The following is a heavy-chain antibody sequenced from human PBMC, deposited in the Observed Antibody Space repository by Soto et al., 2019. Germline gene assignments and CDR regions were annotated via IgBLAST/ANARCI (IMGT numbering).Heavy chain of an antibody. CDR1: GGSISSPDW. V-gene: IGHV4-4*02. CDR2: IYHTGST. CDR3: AREASLEAFDL. J-gene: IGHJ3*01. Sequence: QVQLQQSGPGLVKPSGTLSLTCAVSGGSISSPDWWSWVRQPPGKGLEWIGEIYHTGSTNYNPSLKSRVTISVDKSNNQFSLKLRSVTAADTAIYYCAREASLEAFDLWGPGTLVTVSS.